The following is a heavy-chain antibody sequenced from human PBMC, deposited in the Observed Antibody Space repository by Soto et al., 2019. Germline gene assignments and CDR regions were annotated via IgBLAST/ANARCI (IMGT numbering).Heavy chain of an antibody. D-gene: IGHD3-3*01. CDR1: GGSISSDCYY. J-gene: IGHJ5*02. CDR2: IYHSGDT. CDR3: ARENSKSAYPHNWFDP. V-gene: IGHV4-31*03. Sequence: SETLSLTCTVSGGSISSDCYYWSWIRQHPEKGLEYIGYIYHSGDTYYTPSLERRVTISVDTSENQFSLHLSSVTAADTAVYYCARENSKSAYPHNWFDPWGQGTLVTVSS.